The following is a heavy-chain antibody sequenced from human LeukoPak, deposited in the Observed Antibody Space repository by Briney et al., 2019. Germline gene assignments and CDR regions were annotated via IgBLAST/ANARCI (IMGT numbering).Heavy chain of an antibody. CDR1: GGSLSGYY. V-gene: IGHV4-59*01. CDR3: ARAPYSGSYFWFDP. CDR2: IYHNGNT. Sequence: SETLSLTCTVSGGSLSGYYWSWIRQPPGKGLEWIGYIYHNGNTDYNRSLKTRITISVDTSKNQVSLKLNSVTAADTAVYYCARAPYSGSYFWFDPWGQGTLVTVSS. J-gene: IGHJ5*02. D-gene: IGHD1-26*01.